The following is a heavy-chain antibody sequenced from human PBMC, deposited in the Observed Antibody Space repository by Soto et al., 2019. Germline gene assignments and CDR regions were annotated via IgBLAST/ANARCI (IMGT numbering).Heavy chain of an antibody. J-gene: IGHJ5*02. V-gene: IGHV4-30-2*01. CDR1: GGSISSGGYS. CDR3: AKVPGP. Sequence: QLQLQESGSGLVKPSQTLSLTCAVSGGSISSGGYSWSWIRQPPGKGLEWIGYIYHSGSTYYNPSLKSRVTKSVDSVNKQFSLKLSSVSAADTAVYYYAKVPGPWGQGTLVTVSS. CDR2: IYHSGST.